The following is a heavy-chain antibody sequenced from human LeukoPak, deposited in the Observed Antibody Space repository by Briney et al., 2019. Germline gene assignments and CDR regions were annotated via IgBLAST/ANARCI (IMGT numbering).Heavy chain of an antibody. D-gene: IGHD3-3*01. V-gene: IGHV1-24*01. CDR2: FDPEDGET. J-gene: IGHJ4*02. Sequence: ASVKVSCKVSGYTLTELSMHWVRQAPGKGLEWMGGFDPEDGETIYAQKFQGRVTMTEDTSTDTAYMELSSLRSEDTAVYYCATDLSMDFWSGYSHSFDYWGQGTLITVSS. CDR1: GYTLTELS. CDR3: ATDLSMDFWSGYSHSFDY.